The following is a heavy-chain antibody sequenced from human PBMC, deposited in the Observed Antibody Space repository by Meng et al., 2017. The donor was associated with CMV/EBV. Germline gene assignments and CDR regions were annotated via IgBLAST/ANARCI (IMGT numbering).Heavy chain of an antibody. Sequence: GESLKISCVASGFNSNAYWMTWVRQVPGKALEWVANIKQDGTEKYYVPSVKGRFIISRDNAKSSLYLQMNDLRAEDTAVYYCATTTNGCFDNWGQGALVTVSS. V-gene: IGHV3-7*01. J-gene: IGHJ4*02. CDR1: GFNSNAYW. CDR2: IKQDGTEK. CDR3: ATTTNGCFDN. D-gene: IGHD2-8*01.